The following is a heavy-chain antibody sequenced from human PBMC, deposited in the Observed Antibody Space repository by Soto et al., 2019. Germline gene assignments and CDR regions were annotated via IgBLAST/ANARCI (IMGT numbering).Heavy chain of an antibody. CDR2: IYYSGST. CDR1: GGSISSYY. Sequence: QVQLQESGPGLVKPSETLSLTCTVSGGSISSYYWSWIRQPPGKGLEWLGYIYYSGSTNYNPSLGRRLTPPVDTSKDQCCLTLRSVPAADTAVDYWARDEGSGSGSYSYYEYWGEGTLVAVSS. J-gene: IGHJ1*01. V-gene: IGHV4-59*01. CDR3: ARDEGSGSGSYSYYEY. D-gene: IGHD3-10*01.